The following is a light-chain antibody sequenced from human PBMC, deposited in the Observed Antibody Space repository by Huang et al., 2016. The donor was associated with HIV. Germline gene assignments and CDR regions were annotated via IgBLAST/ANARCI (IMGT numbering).Light chain of an antibody. Sequence: EVLLTQSPATLSVSPGERATLSCRASQSVSTNLDWYQQKPSQAPRLRIYGASTRATGVPTRFSGSGSGTEFTLTISSLQSEDAAVYYCQQYNSWPPLFTFGPGTKVDIK. CDR3: QQYNSWPPLFT. CDR2: GAS. J-gene: IGKJ3*01. V-gene: IGKV3-15*01. CDR1: QSVSTN.